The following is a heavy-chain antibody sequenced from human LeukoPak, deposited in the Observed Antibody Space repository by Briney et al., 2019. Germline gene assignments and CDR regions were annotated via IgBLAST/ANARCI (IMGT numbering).Heavy chain of an antibody. D-gene: IGHD1-1*01. J-gene: IGHJ4*02. V-gene: IGHV4-59*01. Sequence: SETLSLTCTVSGGSISSYYWSWNRQPPGKGLEWIGYIYYSGSTNYNPSLKSRVTISVDTSKNQFSLKLRSVTAADAAVYYCARGGTTGPRDFDYWGQGTLVTVSS. CDR1: GGSISSYY. CDR2: IYYSGST. CDR3: ARGGTTGPRDFDY.